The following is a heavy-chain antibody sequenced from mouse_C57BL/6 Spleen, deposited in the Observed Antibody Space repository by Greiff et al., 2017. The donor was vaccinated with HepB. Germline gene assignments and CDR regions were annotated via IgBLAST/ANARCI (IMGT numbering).Heavy chain of an antibody. D-gene: IGHD2-2*01. J-gene: IGHJ4*01. V-gene: IGHV1-80*01. CDR3: ARWGGYYYAMDY. CDR1: GYAFSSYW. Sequence: QLQQSGAELVKPGASVKISCKASGYAFSSYWMNWVKQRPGKGLEWIGQIYPGDGDTNYNGKFKGKATLTADKSSSTAYMQLSSLTSEDSAVYFCARWGGYYYAMDYWGQGTSVTVSS. CDR2: IYPGDGDT.